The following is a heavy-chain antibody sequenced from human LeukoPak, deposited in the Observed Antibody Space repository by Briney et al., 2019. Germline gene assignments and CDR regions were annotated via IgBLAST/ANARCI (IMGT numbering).Heavy chain of an antibody. CDR3: ARTYYYGSGSYYYDY. Sequence: GGSLRLSCAASGFTFGSYGMHWVRQAPGKGLEWVAVISYDGSNKYYADSVKGRFTISRDNSKNTLYLQMNSLRAEDTAVYYCARTYYYGSGSYYYDYWGQGTLVTVSS. D-gene: IGHD3-10*01. CDR1: GFTFGSYG. J-gene: IGHJ4*02. CDR2: ISYDGSNK. V-gene: IGHV3-30*03.